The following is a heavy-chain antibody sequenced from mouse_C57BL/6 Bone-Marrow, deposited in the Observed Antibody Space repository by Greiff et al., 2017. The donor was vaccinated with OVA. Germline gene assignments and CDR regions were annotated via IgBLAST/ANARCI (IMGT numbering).Heavy chain of an antibody. J-gene: IGHJ1*03. CDR2: ISYSGST. D-gene: IGHD1-1*01. V-gene: IGHV3-1*01. CDR3: ARGHYGSSYGYFDV. CDR1: GYSITSGYD. Sequence: EVKLVESGPGMVKPSQSLSLTCTVTGYSITSGYDWHWIRHFPGNKLEWMGYISYSGSTNYNPSLKSRISITHDTSKNHFFLKLNSVTTEDTATYYCARGHYGSSYGYFDVWGTGTTVTVSS.